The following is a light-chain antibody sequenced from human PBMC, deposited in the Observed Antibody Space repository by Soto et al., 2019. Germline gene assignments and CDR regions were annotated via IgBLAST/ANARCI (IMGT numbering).Light chain of an antibody. CDR3: QQSYSTPT. CDR1: QTVSNNY. CDR2: GTS. J-gene: IGKJ5*01. V-gene: IGKV3-20*01. Sequence: ETVLTQSPGSLSLSLGDRATLSCRASQTVSNNYLAWYQQKPGQAPRLLIYGTSNRATGIPDRFSGSGSGTDFTLTISSLQPEDFATYYCQQSYSTPTFGQGTRLEI.